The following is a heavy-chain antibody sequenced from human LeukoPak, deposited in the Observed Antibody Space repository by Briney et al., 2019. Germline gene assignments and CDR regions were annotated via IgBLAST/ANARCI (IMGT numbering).Heavy chain of an antibody. D-gene: IGHD3-3*02. CDR3: ARAGVISGWDY. Sequence: GGSLRLSCAASGFTFNNYPMGWVRQAPGKGLEWLSTIGGEKSGSWTKSADSVKGRFTISRDNSENTPYLQMDSLTVEDTAVYYCARAGVISGWDYWGQGTLVTVSS. CDR1: GFTFNNYP. J-gene: IGHJ4*02. CDR2: IGGEKSGSWT. V-gene: IGHV3-23*01.